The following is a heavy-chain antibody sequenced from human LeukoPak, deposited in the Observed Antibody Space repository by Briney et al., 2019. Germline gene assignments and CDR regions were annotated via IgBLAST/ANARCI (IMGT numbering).Heavy chain of an antibody. D-gene: IGHD3-22*01. CDR2: IYTSGST. Sequence: SETLSLTCTVSGGSFSSYYWSWIRQPAGKGLEWIGRIYTSGSTNYNPSLKSRVTMSVDTSKKQFSLRLSSVTAADTAVYYCARTPIYYFDNSGYYNWGQGTLVTVSS. CDR1: GGSFSSYY. V-gene: IGHV4-4*07. CDR3: ARTPIYYFDNSGYYN. J-gene: IGHJ4*02.